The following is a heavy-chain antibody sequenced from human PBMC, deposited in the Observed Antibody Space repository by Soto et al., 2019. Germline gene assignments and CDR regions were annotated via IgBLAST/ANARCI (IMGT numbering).Heavy chain of an antibody. J-gene: IGHJ4*02. D-gene: IGHD1-26*01. CDR3: ARRDSGSYYNDY. V-gene: IGHV1-69*13. CDR1: GGTFSSYA. Sequence: SVKVSCKASGGTFSSYAISWVRQAPGQGLEWMGGIIPIFGTANYAQKFQGRVTITADESTSTAYMELSSLRSEDTAVYYCARRDSGSYYNDYWGQGTLVTVYS. CDR2: IIPIFGTA.